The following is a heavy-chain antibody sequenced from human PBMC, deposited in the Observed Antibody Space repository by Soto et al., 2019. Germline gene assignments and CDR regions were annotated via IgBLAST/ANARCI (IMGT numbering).Heavy chain of an antibody. CDR2: ISYDGSNK. Sequence: PGGSLRLSCAASGFTFSSYAMHWVRQAPGKGLEWVAVISYDGSNKYYADSVKGRFTISRDNSKNTLYLQMNSLRAEDTAVYYCARDSWDEMATAYYFDYWGQGTLVTAS. D-gene: IGHD5-18*01. V-gene: IGHV3-30-3*01. CDR1: GFTFSSYA. CDR3: ARDSWDEMATAYYFDY. J-gene: IGHJ4*02.